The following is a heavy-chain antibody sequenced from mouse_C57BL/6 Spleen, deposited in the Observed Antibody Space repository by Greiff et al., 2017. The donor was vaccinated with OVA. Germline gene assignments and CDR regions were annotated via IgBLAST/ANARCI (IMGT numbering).Heavy chain of an antibody. CDR3: GRRGAHYCSSYDGYFDV. J-gene: IGHJ1*03. Sequence: VQLQQPGAELVMPGASVKLSCTASGYTFTSYWMHWVKQGPGQGLEWIGEIDPSDSNTNYIQKFKGSSTLSVDKSSSTVYLQLSSLTSEDTAVYYCGRRGAHYCSSYDGYFDVWGTGTTVTVSA. CDR2: IDPSDSNT. CDR1: GYTFTSYW. V-gene: IGHV1-69*01. D-gene: IGHD1-1*01.